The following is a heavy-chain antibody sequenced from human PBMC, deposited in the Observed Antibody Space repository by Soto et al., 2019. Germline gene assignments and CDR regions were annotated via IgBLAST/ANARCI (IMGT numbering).Heavy chain of an antibody. CDR2: VSGSGGST. J-gene: IGHJ4*02. Sequence: EVQLLESGGGLVQPGESLRLSCAASGFTFSSYAMSWVRQAPGKGLEWVSSVSGSGGSTYYADSMRGRISSSRDNSKNMLYLQMDSLRVEDTAVYYCAKDGSSSFWYFDCWGQGTLVTVSS. CDR3: AKDGSSSFWYFDC. V-gene: IGHV3-23*01. CDR1: GFTFSSYA. D-gene: IGHD6-13*01.